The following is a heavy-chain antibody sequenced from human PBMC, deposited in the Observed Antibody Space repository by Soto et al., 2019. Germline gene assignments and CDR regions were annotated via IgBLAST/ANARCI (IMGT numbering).Heavy chain of an antibody. J-gene: IGHJ6*02. CDR3: AKSRTVVVAAAPIYYYFGVDV. V-gene: IGHV3-23*01. D-gene: IGHD2-15*01. CDR1: GLSFSNYA. CDR2: ISGSGSNT. Sequence: PGGSLRLSCAASGLSFSNYALTWVRQAPGGGLEWVSAISGSGSNTYYAVSVRGRFTISRDNSKNTVYLQMNSLRAEDTAVYHCAKSRTVVVAAAPIYYYFGVDVWGQGTTVTVSS.